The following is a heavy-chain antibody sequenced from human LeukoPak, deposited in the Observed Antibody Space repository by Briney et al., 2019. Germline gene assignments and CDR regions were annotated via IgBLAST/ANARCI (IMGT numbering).Heavy chain of an antibody. J-gene: IGHJ6*03. CDR3: ARVGYSSYGMDV. D-gene: IGHD3-22*01. CDR1: GYSFTNTW. V-gene: IGHV5-51*01. Sequence: GESLKISCKGSGYSFTNTWIAWVRQMPGKGLEWMGSIFPADSDTRNSPSFRGQVTISADKSTSTAYLQWSSLKASDTAIYYCARVGYSSYGMDVWGKGTTVTLSS. CDR2: IFPADSDT.